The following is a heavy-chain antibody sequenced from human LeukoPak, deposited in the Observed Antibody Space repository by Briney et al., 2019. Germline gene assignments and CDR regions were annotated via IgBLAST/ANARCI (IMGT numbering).Heavy chain of an antibody. CDR3: ARGSDFGVVTDY. D-gene: IGHD3-3*01. CDR2: ICGSGSFT. J-gene: IGHJ4*01. V-gene: IGHV3-21*01. CDR1: GFTFESSP. Sequence: GGSLRLSCAASGFTFESSPMTWFPQAPEKGLEWVSLICGSGSFTLYSDSVRVRFTISRDNAKTSLFLQLNNLRLDDTGVYYCARGSDFGVVTDYSGQGNLVTVSS.